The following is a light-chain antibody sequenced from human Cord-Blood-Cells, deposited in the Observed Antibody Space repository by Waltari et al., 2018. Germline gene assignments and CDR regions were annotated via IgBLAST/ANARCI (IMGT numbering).Light chain of an antibody. V-gene: IGLV2-14*01. CDR3: SSYTSSSTYV. J-gene: IGLJ1*01. CDR2: AIS. CDR1: SSDVGCYNY. Sequence: QSALTPPASVSGSPGPSITISCTVTSSDVGCYNYVSWYQQHPGKAPKPMISAISNRPSRVASRCSVSKSGNTASLTSAELQAEDEADYYCSSYTSSSTYVVGTGTKVTVL.